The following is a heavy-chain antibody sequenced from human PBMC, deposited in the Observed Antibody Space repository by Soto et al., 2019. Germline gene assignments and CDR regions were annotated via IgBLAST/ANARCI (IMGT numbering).Heavy chain of an antibody. CDR2: IYYSGST. V-gene: IGHV4-39*01. CDR1: GGSISSSSYY. CDR3: ARQPGIAAAGLDY. D-gene: IGHD6-13*01. Sequence: QLRLQESGPGLVKPTETLSLTCTVSGGSISSSSYYWGWIRQPPGKGLEWIGSIYYSGSTYYNPSLKSRVTISVDTSKNQFSLKLSSVSAADTAVYYCARQPGIAAAGLDYWGQGTLVTVSS. J-gene: IGHJ4*02.